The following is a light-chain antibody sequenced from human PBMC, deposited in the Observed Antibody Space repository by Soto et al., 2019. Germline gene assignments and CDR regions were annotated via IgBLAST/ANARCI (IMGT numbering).Light chain of an antibody. CDR1: QSVSSY. CDR2: DAS. CDR3: QQRSNWLLT. J-gene: IGKJ4*01. V-gene: IGKV3-11*01. Sequence: EIVLAQSPATLSLYPGERATLSCRASQSVSSYLAWYQQKPGQAPRLLIYDASNRATGIPARFSGSGSGTDFTRTISSLEPEDFAVYYCQQRSNWLLTFGGGTKVEIK.